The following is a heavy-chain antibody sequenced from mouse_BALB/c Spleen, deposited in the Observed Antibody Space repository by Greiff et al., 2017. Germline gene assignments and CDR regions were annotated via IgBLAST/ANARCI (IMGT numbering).Heavy chain of an antibody. D-gene: IGHD1-1*01. Sequence: QVQLQQSGAELVKPGASVKMSCKASGYTFTSYNMHWVKQTPGQGLEWIGAIYPGNGDTSYNQKFKGKATLTADKSSSTAYMQLSSLTSEDSAVYYCARDGSSYGDYWGQGTSVTVSS. J-gene: IGHJ4*01. CDR2: IYPGNGDT. V-gene: IGHV1-12*01. CDR3: ARDGSSYGDY. CDR1: GYTFTSYN.